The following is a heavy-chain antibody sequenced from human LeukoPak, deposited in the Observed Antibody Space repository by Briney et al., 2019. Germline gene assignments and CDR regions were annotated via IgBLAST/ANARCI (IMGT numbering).Heavy chain of an antibody. V-gene: IGHV3-30*04. J-gene: IGHJ4*02. Sequence: GGSLRLSCAASGFTFSSYAMHWVRQAPGKGLEWVAVISYDGSNKYYADSVKGRFTISRDNSKNTLYLQMNSLRAGDTAVYYCARTWEEYYFDYWGQGTLVTVSS. CDR2: ISYDGSNK. CDR3: ARTWEEYYFDY. CDR1: GFTFSSYA. D-gene: IGHD1-26*01.